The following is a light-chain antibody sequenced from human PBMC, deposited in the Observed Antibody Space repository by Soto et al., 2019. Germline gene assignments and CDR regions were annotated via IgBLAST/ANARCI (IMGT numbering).Light chain of an antibody. CDR2: DVG. CDR3: NSYTTSNTRQVV. CDR1: SSDVGGYNY. J-gene: IGLJ1*01. V-gene: IGLV2-14*01. Sequence: QSALTQPASVSGSPGQSITISCTGTSSDVGGYNYVSWYQQHPGKATKFMIYDVGNRPSGVSTRFSGSKSGNTASLTISGLQAEDEADYYCNSYTTSNTRQVVFGTGTKLTVL.